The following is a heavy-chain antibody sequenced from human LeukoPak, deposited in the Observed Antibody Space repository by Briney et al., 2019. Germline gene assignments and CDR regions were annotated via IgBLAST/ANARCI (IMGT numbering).Heavy chain of an antibody. CDR2: IYHSGST. D-gene: IGHD3-3*01. J-gene: IGHJ4*02. V-gene: IGHV4-38-2*01. Sequence: SETLSLTCAVSGYSISSGYYWGWIRQPPGKGLEWIGSIYHSGSTYYNPSLESRVTISVDTSKNQFSLKLSSVTAADTAVYYCARLDKGITIFGVVSYWGQGTLVTVSS. CDR3: ARLDKGITIFGVVSY. CDR1: GYSISSGYY.